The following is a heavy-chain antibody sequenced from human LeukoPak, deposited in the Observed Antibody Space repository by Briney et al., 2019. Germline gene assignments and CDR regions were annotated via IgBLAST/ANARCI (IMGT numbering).Heavy chain of an antibody. CDR3: ARADYEGNNRNDDAFDI. J-gene: IGHJ3*02. CDR2: IIPIFGTA. Sequence: GASVKVSCKASGGTFSSYAISWVRQAPGQGLEWMGGIIPIFGTANYAQKFQGRVTITTDESTSTAYMELSSLRSEDTAVYYCARADYEGNNRNDDAFDIWGQGTMVTVSS. V-gene: IGHV1-69*05. D-gene: IGHD1-1*01. CDR1: GGTFSSYA.